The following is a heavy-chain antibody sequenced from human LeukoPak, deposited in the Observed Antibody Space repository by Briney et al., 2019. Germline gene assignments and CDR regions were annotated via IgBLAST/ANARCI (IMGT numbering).Heavy chain of an antibody. Sequence: GPSVNLSCKASGYTFTGYYMHWVRQAPGQGLEWMGWINPNSGRTNYAQKFQGRVTMTRDTSISTAYMELSRMRSDDTAVYYCARAPRYFCSGGSRYFDYWGQGTLVTVSS. V-gene: IGHV1-2*02. J-gene: IGHJ4*02. CDR3: ARAPRYFCSGGSRYFDY. CDR2: INPNSGRT. CDR1: GYTFTGYY. D-gene: IGHD2-15*01.